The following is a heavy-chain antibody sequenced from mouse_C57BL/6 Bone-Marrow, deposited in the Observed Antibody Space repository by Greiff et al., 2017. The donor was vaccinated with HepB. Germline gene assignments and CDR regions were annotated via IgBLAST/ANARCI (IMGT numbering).Heavy chain of an antibody. J-gene: IGHJ2*01. Sequence: QVQLQQPGAELVKPGASVKLSCKASGYTFTSYWMHWVKQRPGQGLEWIGMIHPNSGSTNYNEKFKSKATLTVDKSSSTAYMQLSSLTSEDSAVYYCARSRYYGSNFDYWGQGTTLTVSS. CDR1: GYTFTSYW. V-gene: IGHV1-64*01. CDR3: ARSRYYGSNFDY. CDR2: IHPNSGST. D-gene: IGHD1-1*01.